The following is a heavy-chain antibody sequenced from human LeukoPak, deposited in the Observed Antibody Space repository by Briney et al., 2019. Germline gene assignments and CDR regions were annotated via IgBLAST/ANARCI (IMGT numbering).Heavy chain of an antibody. CDR1: GGSFSGYY. V-gene: IGHV4-34*01. CDR2: INHSGST. CDR3: GRDGFWSGYYRHHNWFDP. D-gene: IGHD3-3*01. J-gene: IGHJ5*02. Sequence: PSETLSLTCAVYGGSFSGYYWSWIRQPPGKGLEWIGEINHSGSTNYNPSLKSRVTISVDTSKNQFSLKLSSVTAADTAVYYCGRDGFWSGYYRHHNWFDPWGQGTLVTVSS.